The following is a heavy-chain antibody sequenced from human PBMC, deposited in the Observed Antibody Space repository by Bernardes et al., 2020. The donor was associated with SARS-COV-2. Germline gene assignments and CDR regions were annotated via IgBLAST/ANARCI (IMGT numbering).Heavy chain of an antibody. J-gene: IGHJ6*02. CDR3: ARACFTIFGVVILDYYYYGMDV. Sequence: ASVKVSCKASGYTFTSYGISWVRQAPGQGLEWMGWTSAHNGNTNYPEKLQGRVTMTTDTSTSTAYMELRSLRSDDTAVYYCARACFTIFGVVILDYYYYGMDVWGQGTTVTVSS. V-gene: IGHV1-18*01. CDR1: GYTFTSYG. CDR2: TSAHNGNT. D-gene: IGHD3-3*01.